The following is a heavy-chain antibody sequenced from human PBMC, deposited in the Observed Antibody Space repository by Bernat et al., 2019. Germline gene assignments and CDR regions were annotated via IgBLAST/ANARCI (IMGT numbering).Heavy chain of an antibody. CDR1: GYTFTSYY. J-gene: IGHJ3*02. V-gene: IGHV1-46*01. CDR2: INPSGGST. D-gene: IGHD3-22*01. CDR3: ARDRDNSGADAFDI. Sequence: QVQLVQSGAEVKKPGASVKVSCKASGYTFTSYYMHWVRQAPGQGLEWMGIINPSGGSTSYAQKFQGWVTMTRDTSISTAYMELSRLSSDDTAVYYCARDRDNSGADAFDIWGQGTMVTVSS.